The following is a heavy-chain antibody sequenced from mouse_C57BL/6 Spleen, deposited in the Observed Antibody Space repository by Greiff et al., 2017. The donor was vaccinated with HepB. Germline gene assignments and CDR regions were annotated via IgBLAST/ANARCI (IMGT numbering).Heavy chain of an antibody. CDR1: GYTFTDYE. V-gene: IGHV1-15*01. CDR2: IDPETGGT. D-gene: IGHD1-2*01. J-gene: IGHJ4*01. Sequence: QVQLQQSGAELVRPGASVTLSCKASGYTFTDYEMHWVKQTPVHGLEWIGAIDPETGGTAYNQKFKGKAILTADKSSSTAYMGLRSLTSEDSAVYYCTRSEALLRGGYYAMDYWGQGTSVTVSS. CDR3: TRSEALLRGGYYAMDY.